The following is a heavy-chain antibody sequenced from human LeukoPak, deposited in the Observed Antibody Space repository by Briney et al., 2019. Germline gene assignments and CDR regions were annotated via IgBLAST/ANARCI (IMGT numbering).Heavy chain of an antibody. Sequence: GGSLRLSCAASGFTFSSYAMHWVRQAPGKGLEWVAVISYDGSNKYYADSVKGRFTISRDNSKNTLYLQMNSLRAEDTAVYYCAKLPLIVVVPAALLSDDAFDIWGQGTMVTVSS. J-gene: IGHJ3*02. CDR3: AKLPLIVVVPAALLSDDAFDI. D-gene: IGHD2-2*01. CDR2: ISYDGSNK. V-gene: IGHV3-30-3*02. CDR1: GFTFSSYA.